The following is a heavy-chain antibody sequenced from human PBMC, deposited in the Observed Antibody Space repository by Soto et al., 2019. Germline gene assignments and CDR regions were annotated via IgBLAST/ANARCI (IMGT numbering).Heavy chain of an antibody. CDR3: AKCLYSSSGVSYYYGMDV. Sequence: ASVKVSCKASGYAFTSYYMHWVRQAPGQGLEWMGIINPSGGSTGYAQKFQGRVTMTRDTSTSTVYMELSSLRSEDTAVYYCAKCLYSSSGVSYYYGMDVWGQGTTVTVSS. D-gene: IGHD6-6*01. J-gene: IGHJ6*02. CDR2: INPSGGST. V-gene: IGHV1-46*01. CDR1: GYAFTSYY.